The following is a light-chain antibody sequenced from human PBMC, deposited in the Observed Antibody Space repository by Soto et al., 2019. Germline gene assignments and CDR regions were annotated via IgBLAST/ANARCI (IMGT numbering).Light chain of an antibody. J-gene: IGKJ3*01. CDR2: PAS. V-gene: IGKV1-39*01. CDR1: HTITRY. CDR3: QQSYNSPFN. Sequence: DLKMTKSPSSLSASVGDRVTITCRASHTITRYFNWYQQKSWQAPKLLINPASPLRSGDPSRFIGSGSGTDFQLTFASLQHEDFATYYCQQSYNSPFNFGPGTKVDMK.